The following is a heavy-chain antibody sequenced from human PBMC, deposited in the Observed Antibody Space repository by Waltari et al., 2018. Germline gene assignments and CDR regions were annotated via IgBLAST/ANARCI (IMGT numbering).Heavy chain of an antibody. V-gene: IGHV1-2*06. CDR3: AAKGVVLPATYDY. D-gene: IGHD2-15*01. CDR1: GYTFSGSY. J-gene: IGHJ4*02. CDR2: IDPNSGGT. Sequence: QVQLVQSGAEVKKPGASVKVSCKASGYTFSGSYIHWLRQAPGQGLEWMGRIDPNSGGTDYARKFAGRVSMTRDTSISTAYVELSSLRSDDTAVYYCAAKGVVLPATYDYWGQGTLVTVSS.